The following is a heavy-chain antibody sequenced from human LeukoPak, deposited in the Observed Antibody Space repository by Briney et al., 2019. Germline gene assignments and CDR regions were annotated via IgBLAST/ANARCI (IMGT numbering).Heavy chain of an antibody. CDR2: VSGSGGNT. CDR1: GFTFSSYA. J-gene: IGHJ4*02. Sequence: GGSLRLSCAASGFTFSSYAMSWVRQAPGKGLEWVSTVSGSGGNTYYADSVKGRITISRDNSKNTLYLQMNSLRAEDTAVYYCAKLKYDFWSGYSNWGQGTLVTVSS. CDR3: AKLKYDFWSGYSN. D-gene: IGHD3-3*01. V-gene: IGHV3-23*01.